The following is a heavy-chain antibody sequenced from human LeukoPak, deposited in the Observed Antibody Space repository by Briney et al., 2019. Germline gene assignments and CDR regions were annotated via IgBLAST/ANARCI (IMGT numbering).Heavy chain of an antibody. V-gene: IGHV3-33*01. D-gene: IGHD6-13*01. CDR3: AMMYSSTWYGY. CDR1: GFTFSSYG. CDR2: IWYDGSNK. Sequence: PGGSLRLSCAASGFTFSSYGMHWVRQAPGKGLEWVAVIWYDGSNKYYADSVKGRFTISRDNSKNTLSLQMNSLRAEDTAVYYCAMMYSSTWYGYWGQGTLVTVSS. J-gene: IGHJ4*02.